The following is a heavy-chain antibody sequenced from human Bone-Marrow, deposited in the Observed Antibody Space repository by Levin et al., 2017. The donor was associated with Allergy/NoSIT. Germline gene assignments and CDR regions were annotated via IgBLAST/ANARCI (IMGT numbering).Heavy chain of an antibody. CDR2: IYPSGNT. CDR3: SIDTVALRPSTEYFQY. J-gene: IGHJ1*01. Sequence: AGGSLRLSCAVSGGSISRSNWWSWVRQSPGKGLEWIGEIYPSGNTNYNPSLKSRVTISLDESKNQFSLKLTSVTAADTAVYYCSIDTVALRPSTEYFQYWGQGTLVIVSS. V-gene: IGHV4-4*02. D-gene: IGHD6-19*01. CDR1: GGSISRSNW.